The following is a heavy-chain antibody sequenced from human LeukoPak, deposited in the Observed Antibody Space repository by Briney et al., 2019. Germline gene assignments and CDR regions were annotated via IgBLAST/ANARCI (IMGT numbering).Heavy chain of an antibody. CDR1: GFTFSYYS. V-gene: IGHV3-21*01. CDR2: INSRSSYI. D-gene: IGHD1-14*01. Sequence: GGSLRLSCAASGFTFSYYSMSWVRQGPGKGLEWVSYINSRSSYIYYGDSVKGRFTISRDSAKSSLYLQMNSLRAEDTAVYYCVRSRTPTGYMDVWGKGTTVTVSS. CDR3: VRSRTPTGYMDV. J-gene: IGHJ6*03.